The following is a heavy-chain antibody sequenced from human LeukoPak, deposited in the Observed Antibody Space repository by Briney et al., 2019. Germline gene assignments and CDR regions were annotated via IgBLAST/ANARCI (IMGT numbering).Heavy chain of an antibody. CDR2: IKQDGSEK. CDR3: ARVDSSPYSSGWYSLDY. CDR1: GFTFSSYW. D-gene: IGHD6-19*01. Sequence: GGSLRLSCAASGFTFSSYWMSWVRQAPGKGLEWVANIKQDGSEKYYVDSVKGRFTISRDNAKNSLYLQMNSLRAEDTAMYYCARVDSSPYSSGWYSLDYWGQGTLVTVSS. J-gene: IGHJ4*02. V-gene: IGHV3-7*03.